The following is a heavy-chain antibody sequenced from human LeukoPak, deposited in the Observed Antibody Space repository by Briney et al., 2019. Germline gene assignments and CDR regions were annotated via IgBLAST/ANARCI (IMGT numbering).Heavy chain of an antibody. CDR2: IIPILGIA. Sequence: SVKVSCKASGGTFSSYAISWVRQAPGQGLEWMGRIIPILGIANYAQKFQGRVTITADKSTSTAYMELSSLRSEDTAVYYCARATGDPPYYYYGMDVWGQGTTVTVSS. J-gene: IGHJ6*02. CDR1: GGTFSSYA. D-gene: IGHD4-17*01. CDR3: ARATGDPPYYYYGMDV. V-gene: IGHV1-69*04.